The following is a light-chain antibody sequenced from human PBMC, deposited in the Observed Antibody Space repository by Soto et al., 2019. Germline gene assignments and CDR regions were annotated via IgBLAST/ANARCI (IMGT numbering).Light chain of an antibody. V-gene: IGKV3D-15*01. J-gene: IGKJ1*01. CDR3: QHYSNWPPWA. CDR1: ENAGTF. CDR2: GVS. Sequence: IVLTQSPATLSVSLGERVTLSCRASENAGTFLAWYQQKPGQSPRLLIYGVSTRTAGLPARFSGTGSGTDFTLTISSVQSEDFAVYYCQHYSNWPPWAFGQGTKVEIK.